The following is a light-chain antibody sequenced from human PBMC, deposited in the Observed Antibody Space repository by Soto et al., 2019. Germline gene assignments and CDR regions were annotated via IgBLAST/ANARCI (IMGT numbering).Light chain of an antibody. CDR3: TSYKSSSTVV. V-gene: IGLV2-14*01. Sequence: QSALTQPTSVSGSPGQSITISCTGTSSDVGGYNYVSWYQQHPGKAPKLMIYEVSNRPSGVSNRFSGSKSGNTASLTISGPQAEGGADYYSTSYKSSSTVVFRGGTKLPVL. CDR1: SSDVGGYNY. CDR2: EVS. J-gene: IGLJ2*01.